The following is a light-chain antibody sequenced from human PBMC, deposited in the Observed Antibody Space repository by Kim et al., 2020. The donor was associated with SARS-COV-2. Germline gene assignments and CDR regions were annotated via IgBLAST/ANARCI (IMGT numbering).Light chain of an antibody. CDR1: QRLVHSDGNTY. V-gene: IGKV2-24*01. CDR2: KIS. J-gene: IGKJ2*01. CDR3: RQATQFPYT. Sequence: DIVMTQTPLSSPVTLGQPASISCRSSQRLVHSDGNTYLSWLQQRPGQPPRLLIYKISSRFSGVTDRFSGSGAGTDFTLKIRSGEAEDVGVYYCRQATQFPYTFGEGTKLEI.